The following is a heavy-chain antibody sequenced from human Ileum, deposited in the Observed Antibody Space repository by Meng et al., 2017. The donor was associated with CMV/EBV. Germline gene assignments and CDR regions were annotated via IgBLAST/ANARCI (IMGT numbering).Heavy chain of an antibody. Sequence: GRSLRLSCAASGFPFSSYAMSWVRQAPGKGLGWVSAISGSGGSTYYANPVKGRFTISRDNSKNTLYLQMKSLRAEDTAVYYCSKGGYCSSTSCYFLAPCFDPWGQGTLVTVSS. CDR1: GFPFSSYA. CDR2: ISGSGGST. D-gene: IGHD2-2*01. V-gene: IGHV3-23*01. J-gene: IGHJ5*02. CDR3: SKGGYCSSTSCYFLAPCFDP.